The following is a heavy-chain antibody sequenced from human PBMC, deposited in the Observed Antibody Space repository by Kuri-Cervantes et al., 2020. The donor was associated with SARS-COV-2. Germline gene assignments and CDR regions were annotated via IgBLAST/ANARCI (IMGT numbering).Heavy chain of an antibody. CDR2: INHVGST. D-gene: IGHD2-8*01. Sequence: SETLSLTCTVSGGSIGTYYWSWIRQPPGKGLEWIGEINHVGSTKYNPSLKSRVIVSVDTSKNQFSLNLTSVTAADTAVYYCARGRHTNTGRPGYLDSWGQGTQVTVSS. J-gene: IGHJ4*02. V-gene: IGHV4-34*01. CDR3: ARGRHTNTGRPGYLDS. CDR1: GGSIGTYY.